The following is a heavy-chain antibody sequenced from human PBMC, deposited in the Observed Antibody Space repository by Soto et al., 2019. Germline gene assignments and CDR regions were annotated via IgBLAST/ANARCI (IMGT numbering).Heavy chain of an antibody. D-gene: IGHD1-1*01. Sequence: QVQLQESGPGLVRPSETLSLTCTVSGGSVSGGSYFWSWVRQPPGKGLEWIGYFYYSGSTKYNPSLKSRVPIVEDTSKNQFSLKLNSVTAADTAVYYCAREGRMGTFDYWGQGALVTVSS. CDR1: GGSVSGGSYF. CDR3: AREGRMGTFDY. V-gene: IGHV4-61*01. CDR2: FYYSGST. J-gene: IGHJ4*02.